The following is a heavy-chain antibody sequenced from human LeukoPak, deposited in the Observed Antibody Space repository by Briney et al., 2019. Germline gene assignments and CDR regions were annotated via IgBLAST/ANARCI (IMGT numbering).Heavy chain of an antibody. CDR2: IYYSGST. CDR1: GGSISSYY. CDR3: ARDSGSYPDY. D-gene: IGHD1-26*01. Sequence: SETLFLTCTVSGGSISSYYWSWIRQPPGKGLEWIGYIYYSGSTNYNPSLKSRVTISVDTSKNQFSLKLSSMTAADTAVYYCARDSGSYPDYWGQGTLVTVSS. V-gene: IGHV4-59*01. J-gene: IGHJ4*02.